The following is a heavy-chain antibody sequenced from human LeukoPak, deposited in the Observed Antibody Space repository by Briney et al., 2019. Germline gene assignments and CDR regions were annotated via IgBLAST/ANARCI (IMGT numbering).Heavy chain of an antibody. CDR2: ISGSSKSI. V-gene: IGHV3-21*06. D-gene: IGHD4-17*01. CDR3: ARVSPNTVTTLQYFDY. J-gene: IGHJ4*02. CDR1: GFSFSSHD. Sequence: GGSLRLSCATSGFSFSSHDMNWVRQAPGQGLEWVSSISGSSKSIDYADSLKGRFAISRDNARNSLFLQMNSLRVEDTGVYYCARVSPNTVTTLQYFDYWGQGTLVTVSS.